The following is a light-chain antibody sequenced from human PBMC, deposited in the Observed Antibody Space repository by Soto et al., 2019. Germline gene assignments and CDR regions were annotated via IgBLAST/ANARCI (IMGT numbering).Light chain of an antibody. V-gene: IGKV1-5*03. CDR1: QSISNW. CDR2: KAS. CDR3: QQYNNYWT. J-gene: IGKJ1*01. Sequence: DIQMTQSPSTLSASVGDRVTITCRASQSISNWLAWYQQKPGKAPKLLIYKASSLESGVPSRFSGSGSGTEFTLTINRLQPDDFATYYCQQYNNYWTFGQGTKVEIK.